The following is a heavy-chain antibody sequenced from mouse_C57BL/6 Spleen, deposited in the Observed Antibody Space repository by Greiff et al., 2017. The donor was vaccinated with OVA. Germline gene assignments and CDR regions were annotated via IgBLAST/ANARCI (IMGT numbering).Heavy chain of an antibody. CDR2: ISDGGSYT. CDR3: ARGSNWFAY. Sequence: EVHLVESGGGLVKPGGSLKLSCAASGFTFSSYAMSWVRQTPEKRLEWVATISDGGSYTYYPDNVKGRFTISRDNAKNNLYLQMSHLKSEDTAMYYCARGSNWFAYWGQGTLVTVSA. CDR1: GFTFSSYA. J-gene: IGHJ3*01. V-gene: IGHV5-4*01. D-gene: IGHD2-5*01.